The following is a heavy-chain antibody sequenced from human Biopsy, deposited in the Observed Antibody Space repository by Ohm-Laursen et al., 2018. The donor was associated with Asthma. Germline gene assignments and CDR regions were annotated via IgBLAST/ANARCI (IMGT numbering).Heavy chain of an antibody. CDR2: ISGVSRYK. V-gene: IGHV3-21*01. J-gene: IGHJ4*01. D-gene: IGHD3-10*01. CDR3: ARDFAIGSGSPFHF. Sequence: SLRLSCAASGFDFIDYTMNWVRQAPGKGLEWVSSISGVSRYKYYSDSLRGRVTISRDNAKRTPHLQMSSLRVEDTAVYFCARDFAIGSGSPFHFWGPGTLVTVSS. CDR1: GFDFIDYT.